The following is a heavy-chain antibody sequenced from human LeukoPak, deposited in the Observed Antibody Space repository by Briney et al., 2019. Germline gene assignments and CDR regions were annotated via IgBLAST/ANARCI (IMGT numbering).Heavy chain of an antibody. CDR1: GFTFSDYS. J-gene: IGHJ5*02. CDR2: ISSSTSSI. CDR3: ARDLGQYYDTSDNWFDP. V-gene: IGHV3-21*01. Sequence: PGGSLRLSCAASGFTFSDYSMNWVRQAPGKGLEWVSSISSSTSSIYYADSVKGRFTISRDNAKNSLYLQMNSLRTEDTAVYYCARDLGQYYDTSDNWFDPWGQGTLVTVSS. D-gene: IGHD3-22*01.